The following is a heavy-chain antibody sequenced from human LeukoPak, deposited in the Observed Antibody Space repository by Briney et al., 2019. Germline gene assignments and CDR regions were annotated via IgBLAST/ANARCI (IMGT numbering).Heavy chain of an antibody. CDR1: GGSFSGYY. V-gene: IGHV4-34*01. CDR2: INHSGST. J-gene: IGHJ4*02. Sequence: PSETLSLTCAVYGGSFSGYYWSWIRQPPGKGLEWIGEINHSGSTNYNPSLKSRVTISVDTSKNQFSLNLRSVTAADTAVYYCASGGRRQQLFYWGQGTLVTVSS. D-gene: IGHD6-13*01. CDR3: ASGGRRQQLFY.